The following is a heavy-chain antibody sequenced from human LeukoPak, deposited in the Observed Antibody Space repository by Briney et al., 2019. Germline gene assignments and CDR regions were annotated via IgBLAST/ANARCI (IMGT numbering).Heavy chain of an antibody. D-gene: IGHD2-15*01. V-gene: IGHV4-34*01. CDR2: INHSGST. CDR1: GGSFSGYY. CDR3: AKEPLVVAATFDY. Sequence: PSETLSLTCAVYGGSFSGYYWSWIRQPPGKGLEWIGEINHSGSTNYNPSLKSRVTMSVDTSKNQFSLKLSSVTAADTAVYYCAKEPLVVAATFDYWGQGTLVTVSS. J-gene: IGHJ4*02.